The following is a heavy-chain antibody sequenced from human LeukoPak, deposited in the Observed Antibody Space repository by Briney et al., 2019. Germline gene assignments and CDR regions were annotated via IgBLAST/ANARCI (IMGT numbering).Heavy chain of an antibody. D-gene: IGHD4-17*01. Sequence: GASVKVSCKASGGTFSSYAISWVRQAPGQGLEWMGGIIPIFGTANYAQKFQGRVTITADKSTSTAYMELSSLRSEDTAVYYCAQRDYGDYYYFDYWGQGTLVTVSS. V-gene: IGHV1-69*06. J-gene: IGHJ4*02. CDR1: GGTFSSYA. CDR3: AQRDYGDYYYFDY. CDR2: IIPIFGTA.